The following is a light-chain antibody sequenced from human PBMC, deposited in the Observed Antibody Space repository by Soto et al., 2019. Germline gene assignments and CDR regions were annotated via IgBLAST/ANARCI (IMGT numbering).Light chain of an antibody. J-gene: IGKJ2*01. CDR3: QHYGISPVT. Sequence: EIVLTQSPGTLSLSPGERATISCRASQSVSSSYFACYQQQPGQAPRLIIYGASSRASGIPDMFSGSGSGTDFPLTISILEAEDFAVYYCQHYGISPVTFGQGTKLEIK. CDR2: GAS. CDR1: QSVSSSY. V-gene: IGKV3-20*01.